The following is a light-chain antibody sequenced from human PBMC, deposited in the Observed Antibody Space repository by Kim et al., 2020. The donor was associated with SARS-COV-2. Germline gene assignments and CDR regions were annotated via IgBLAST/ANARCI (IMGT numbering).Light chain of an antibody. Sequence: SYELTQPPSVSVSPGQTATITCSGDALPKKFAYWYQQKSGLAPVLVIYEDNKRPSGIPERFSGSSLGTTTTLTISGAHVEDEGDYYCYSTDTNGYHWVFG. CDR2: EDN. CDR1: ALPKKF. V-gene: IGLV3-10*01. J-gene: IGLJ3*02. CDR3: YSTDTNGYHWV.